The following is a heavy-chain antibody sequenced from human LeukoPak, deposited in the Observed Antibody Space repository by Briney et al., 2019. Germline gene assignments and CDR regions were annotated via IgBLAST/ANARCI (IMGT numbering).Heavy chain of an antibody. CDR1: GYTFTSYD. CDR3: AREERGYYDFWSGYYMVY. V-gene: IGHV1-8*01. CDR2: MNPNNGDT. D-gene: IGHD3-3*01. J-gene: IGHJ4*02. Sequence: ASVKVSCKASGYTFTSYDITRVRQATGQGLEWMGWMNPNNGDTGYAQKFRGRVTLTRDTSISTAYMELSSLRSEDTAVYYCAREERGYYDFWSGYYMVYWGQGTLVTVSS.